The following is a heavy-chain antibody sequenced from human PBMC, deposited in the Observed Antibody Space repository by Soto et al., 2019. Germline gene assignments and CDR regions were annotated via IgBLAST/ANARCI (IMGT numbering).Heavy chain of an antibody. CDR2: IFHTGKT. V-gene: IGHV4-4*02. D-gene: IGHD1-26*01. CDR1: GGSISTTHW. Sequence: SETLSLTCAVSGGSISTTHWWNWVRQPPGKELEWIGQIFHTGKTNYNPSLKSRATISLDKSKNQFSLSLSSVTAADTAIYYCARTPSDPDHWGHGTLVTVSS. CDR3: ARTPSDPDH. J-gene: IGHJ4*01.